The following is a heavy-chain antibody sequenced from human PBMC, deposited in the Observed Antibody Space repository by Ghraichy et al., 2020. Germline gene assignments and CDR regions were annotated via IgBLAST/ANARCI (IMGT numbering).Heavy chain of an antibody. J-gene: IGHJ4*02. CDR3: ARDNWHSSSPAFFDY. Sequence: SQTLSLTCALSGDSVSNNNAAWNWIRQSPSRGLEWLGRTYYRSKWNNEYAVSVKSRLTINPDTSKNQFSLQLSSVTPEDTALYYCARDNWHSSSPAFFDYWGQGTLVTVSS. D-gene: IGHD3-22*01. CDR2: TYYRSKWNN. V-gene: IGHV6-1*01. CDR1: GDSVSNNNAA.